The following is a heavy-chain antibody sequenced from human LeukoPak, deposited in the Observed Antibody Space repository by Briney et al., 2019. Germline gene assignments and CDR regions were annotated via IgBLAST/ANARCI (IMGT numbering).Heavy chain of an antibody. CDR3: AKLGNSNPLRLPFDY. J-gene: IGHJ4*02. Sequence: GGSLRLSCAASGFTFSSYAMSWVRQAPGKGLEWVSAISGSGGSTYYADSVKGRFTISRDSSKNTLYLQMNSLRAEDTAVYYCAKLGNSNPLRLPFDYWGQGTLVTVSS. V-gene: IGHV3-23*01. CDR1: GFTFSSYA. CDR2: ISGSGGST. D-gene: IGHD4-23*01.